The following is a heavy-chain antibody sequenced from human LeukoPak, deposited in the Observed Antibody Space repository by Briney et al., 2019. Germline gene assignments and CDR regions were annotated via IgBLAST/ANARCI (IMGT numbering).Heavy chain of an antibody. V-gene: IGHV4-39*07. CDR3: ARGVVAAAGRGGRWFDL. Sequence: SDTVSLTCNVSGHSISRSNSYWGWSRQPPGKGLEWVGSINYSGNTYNNASLKSQDSICIDTSNNQFSLRLSSVTAADTDVYYCARGVVAAAGRGGRWFDLWGQGTLVTVSS. CDR1: GHSISRSNSY. CDR2: INYSGNT. D-gene: IGHD6-13*01. J-gene: IGHJ5*02.